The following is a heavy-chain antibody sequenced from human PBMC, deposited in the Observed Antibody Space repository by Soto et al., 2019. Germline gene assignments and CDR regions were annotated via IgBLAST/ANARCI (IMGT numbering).Heavy chain of an antibody. CDR3: AREYSGFSFDY. CDR2: IWYDGSKK. CDR1: GFTFNTYG. D-gene: IGHD5-12*01. Sequence: QVQLVESGGGVVQPGRSLRLSCAASGFTFNTYGMHWVRQAPGKGLEWVAVIWYDGSKKYDADSVKGRFTILRDNSKNTLYLQMNSLRHEDTAVYYCAREYSGFSFDYWGQGTLVTVSS. J-gene: IGHJ4*02. V-gene: IGHV3-33*01.